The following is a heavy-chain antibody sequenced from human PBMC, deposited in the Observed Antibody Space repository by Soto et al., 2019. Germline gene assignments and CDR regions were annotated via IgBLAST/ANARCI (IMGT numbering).Heavy chain of an antibody. CDR2: LSWNSGSI. CDR1: GFTFADYA. CDR3: AKDKERTTVQGYYYYYYMDV. V-gene: IGHV3-9*01. D-gene: IGHD1-1*01. J-gene: IGHJ6*03. Sequence: VQLVESGGGLLQPGRSLRLSCAASGFTFADYAMHWVRQAPGKGLEWVSGLSWNSGSIGYADSVKGRFTISRDNAKNALYLQMNSLRAEETALYYCAKDKERTTVQGYYYYYYMDVWGKGTTVTVSS.